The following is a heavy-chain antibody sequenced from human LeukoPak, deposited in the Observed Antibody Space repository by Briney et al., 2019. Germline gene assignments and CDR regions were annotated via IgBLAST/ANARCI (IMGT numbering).Heavy chain of an antibody. Sequence: PSETLSLTCTVSGGSISSSSYYWGWIRQPPGKGLEWIGSIYYSGSTYYNPSLKSRVTISVDTSKNQFSLKLSSVTAADTAVYYCARQGPRWLTFDWLPTPFDYWGQGTLVTVSS. CDR1: GGSISSSSYY. V-gene: IGHV4-39*01. J-gene: IGHJ4*02. D-gene: IGHD3-9*01. CDR2: IYYSGST. CDR3: ARQGPRWLTFDWLPTPFDY.